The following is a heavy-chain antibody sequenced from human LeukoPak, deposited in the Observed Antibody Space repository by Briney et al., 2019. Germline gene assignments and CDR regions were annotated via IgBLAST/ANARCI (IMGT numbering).Heavy chain of an antibody. D-gene: IGHD3-16*01. CDR1: GFTFSSYW. CDR2: IKQDGSEK. V-gene: IGHV3-7*01. Sequence: GGSLRLSCAASGFTFSSYWMRWVRQAPGKGLEWVANIKQDGSEKYYVDSVKGRFTISRDNAKNSLYLQMNSLRAEDTAAYYCSRDFVGAEDYWGQGTLVTVSS. CDR3: SRDFVGAEDY. J-gene: IGHJ4*02.